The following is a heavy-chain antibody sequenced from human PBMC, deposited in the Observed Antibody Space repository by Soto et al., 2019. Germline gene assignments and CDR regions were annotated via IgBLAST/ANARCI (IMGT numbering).Heavy chain of an antibody. CDR3: ASGSGVRGVIGYYYYGMDV. Sequence: QVQLVQSGAEVKKPGSSVKVSCKASGGTFSSYAISWVRQAPGQGLEWMGGIIPIFGTANYAQKFQGRVTITADKSTSTAYMELSSLRSEDTAVYYCASGSGVRGVIGYYYYGMDVWGQGTTVTVSS. CDR1: GGTFSSYA. V-gene: IGHV1-69*06. D-gene: IGHD3-10*01. J-gene: IGHJ6*02. CDR2: IIPIFGTA.